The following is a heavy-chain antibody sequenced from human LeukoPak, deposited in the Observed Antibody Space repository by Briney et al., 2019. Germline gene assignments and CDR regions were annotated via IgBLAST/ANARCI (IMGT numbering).Heavy chain of an antibody. V-gene: IGHV4-59*08. Sequence: PSETLSLTCTVSGGSISSYYWSWIRQPPGKGLEWIGYIYYSGSTNYNPSLKNRVTISVDTSKNQFSLKLSSVTAADTAVYYCARHAPRVVRLHYFDYWGQGTLVTVSS. CDR1: GGSISSYY. CDR2: IYYSGST. D-gene: IGHD2-21*01. CDR3: ARHAPRVVRLHYFDY. J-gene: IGHJ4*02.